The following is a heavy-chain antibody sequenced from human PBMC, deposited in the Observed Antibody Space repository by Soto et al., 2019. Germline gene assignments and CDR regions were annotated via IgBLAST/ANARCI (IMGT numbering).Heavy chain of an antibody. CDR2: IYYSGST. CDR1: GGSISSYY. V-gene: IGHV4-59*01. CDR3: ARAGWDYYYYYYMDV. D-gene: IGHD1-26*01. Sequence: SETLSLTCTVSGGSISSYYWSWIRQPPGKGLEWIGYIYYSGSTNYNPSLKSRVTISVDTSKNQFSLKLSSVTAADTAVYYCARAGWDYYYYYYMDVWGKGTTVTVSS. J-gene: IGHJ6*03.